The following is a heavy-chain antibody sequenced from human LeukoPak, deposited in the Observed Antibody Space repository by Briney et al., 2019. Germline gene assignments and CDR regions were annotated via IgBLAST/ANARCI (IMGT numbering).Heavy chain of an antibody. Sequence: GGSLRLSCAASGFTFSSYAMFWVRQAPGKGLEWVSGMSGGGDITYYADSVKGRFTISRDNSRNTLYLQMNSLRAEDTAVYYCARGWIDTGFDYWGQGTLVTVSS. J-gene: IGHJ4*02. V-gene: IGHV3-23*01. CDR1: GFTFSSYA. CDR2: MSGGGDIT. D-gene: IGHD5-12*01. CDR3: ARGWIDTGFDY.